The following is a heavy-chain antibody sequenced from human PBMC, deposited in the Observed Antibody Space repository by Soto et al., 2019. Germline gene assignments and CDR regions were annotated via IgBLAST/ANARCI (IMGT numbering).Heavy chain of an antibody. Sequence: ASVKVSCKASGYTLTNYGVTWVRQAPGQGLEWLGRVTPYKADTNSAQNLQGRVTLTRDMSTSTVYMELTSLTYDDTAVYYCARDVSGPGSTYVMDVWGQQATLTVSS. CDR1: GYTLTNYG. CDR3: ARDVSGPGSTYVMDV. CDR2: VTPYKADT. V-gene: IGHV1-18*04. J-gene: IGHJ6*02. D-gene: IGHD3-10*02.